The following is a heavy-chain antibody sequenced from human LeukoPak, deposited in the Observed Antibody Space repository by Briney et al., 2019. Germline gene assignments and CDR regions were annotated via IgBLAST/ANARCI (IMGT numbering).Heavy chain of an antibody. CDR3: ARKRGYSYGYPLDY. J-gene: IGHJ4*02. Sequence: SETLSLTCAVYGGSISGYYWSWIRQPPGKGLEWIGEINHSGSTNYNPSLKSRVTISVDTSKNQFSLKLSSVTAADTAVYYCARKRGYSYGYPLDYWGQGTLVTVSS. V-gene: IGHV4-34*01. D-gene: IGHD5-18*01. CDR2: INHSGST. CDR1: GGSISGYY.